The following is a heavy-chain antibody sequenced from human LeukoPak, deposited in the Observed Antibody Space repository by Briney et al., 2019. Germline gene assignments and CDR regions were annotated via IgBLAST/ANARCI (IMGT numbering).Heavy chain of an antibody. CDR1: GYTFTGYY. D-gene: IGHD5-12*01. CDR2: INPNSGGT. Sequence: ASVKVSCKASGYTFTGYYMHWVRQAPGQGLEWMGWINPNSGGTNYAQKFQGRVTMTRDTSISTAYMDLSRLRSDDTAVYYCAAVSGYSGYDTSFDYWGQGTLVTVSS. CDR3: AAVSGYSGYDTSFDY. V-gene: IGHV1-2*02. J-gene: IGHJ4*02.